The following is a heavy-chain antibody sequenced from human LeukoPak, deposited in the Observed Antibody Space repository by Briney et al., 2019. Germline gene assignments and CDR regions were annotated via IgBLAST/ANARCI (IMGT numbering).Heavy chain of an antibody. CDR3: AREAWAGTTSGWFDP. CDR1: GGSFSGYY. Sequence: PSETLSLTCAVYGGSFSGYYWSWIRQPPGKGLEWIGEINHSGSTNYNPSLKSRVTISVDTSKNQFSLNLISVSAADTAVYFCAREAWAGTTSGWFDPWGQGILVTVSS. J-gene: IGHJ5*02. CDR2: INHSGST. D-gene: IGHD1-7*01. V-gene: IGHV4-34*01.